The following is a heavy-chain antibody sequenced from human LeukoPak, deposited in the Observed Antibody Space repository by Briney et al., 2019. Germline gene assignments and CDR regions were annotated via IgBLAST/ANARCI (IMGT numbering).Heavy chain of an antibody. CDR3: ARHPRNYYDSLYWYFDL. CDR1: GGSISSYY. J-gene: IGHJ2*01. CDR2: IYTSGST. V-gene: IGHV4-4*09. D-gene: IGHD3-22*01. Sequence: PSETLSLTCIVSGGSISSYYWSWIRQPPGKGLEWIGYIYTSGSTNYNPSLKSRVTISVDTSKNQFSLKLSSVTAADTAVYYCARHPRNYYDSLYWYFDLWGRGTLVTVSS.